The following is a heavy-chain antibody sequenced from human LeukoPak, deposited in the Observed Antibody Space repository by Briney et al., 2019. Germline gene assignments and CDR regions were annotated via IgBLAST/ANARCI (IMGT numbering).Heavy chain of an antibody. Sequence: GGSLRLSCAASGLTVSSNYMTWVRQAPGKGLEWVSIIHSAGSTYYADSVKGRFTISRDISKNTVYLQMNSLRAEDTAVYYCAREVSTEVNAPYDYWGQGTLVTVSS. CDR1: GLTVSSNY. CDR3: AREVSTEVNAPYDY. V-gene: IGHV3-66*01. D-gene: IGHD4-23*01. CDR2: IHSAGST. J-gene: IGHJ4*02.